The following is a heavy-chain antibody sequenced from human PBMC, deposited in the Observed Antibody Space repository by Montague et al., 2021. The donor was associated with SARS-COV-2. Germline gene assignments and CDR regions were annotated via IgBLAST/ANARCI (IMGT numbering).Heavy chain of an antibody. V-gene: IGHV4-59*01. CDR1: GGSISRYF. Sequence: SETLSLTRTVSGGSISRYFWNWIRQTPGEGLEWMGYVHDIEGSIXNPSLQSRITILLDTPKNQFSLRLNAVTAADTAVYYCARVTLGGRDGRTRQYEGLDSWGQGILVTVSS. D-gene: IGHD3-16*01. CDR3: ARVTLGGRDGRTRQYEGLDS. CDR2: VHDIEGS. J-gene: IGHJ4*02.